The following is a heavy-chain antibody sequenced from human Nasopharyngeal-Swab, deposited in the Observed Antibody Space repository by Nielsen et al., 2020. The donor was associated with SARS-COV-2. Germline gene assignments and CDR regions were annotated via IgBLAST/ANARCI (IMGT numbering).Heavy chain of an antibody. CDR1: GGTFSSYA. D-gene: IGHD3-16*02. Sequence: SVKVSCKASGGTFSSYAISWVRQAPGQGLEWMGGIIPIFGTANYAQKFQGRVTITADKSTSTAYMELGSLRSEDTAVYYCARNPVDYDYVWGSYRYRTFDYWGQGTLVTVSS. CDR2: IIPIFGTA. CDR3: ARNPVDYDYVWGSYRYRTFDY. V-gene: IGHV1-69*06. J-gene: IGHJ4*02.